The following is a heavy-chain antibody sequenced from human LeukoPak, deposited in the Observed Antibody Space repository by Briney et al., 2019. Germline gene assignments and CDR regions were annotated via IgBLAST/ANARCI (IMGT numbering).Heavy chain of an antibody. J-gene: IGHJ6*04. V-gene: IGHV1-69*06. CDR3: ARAVHYDFWSLDV. CDR2: IITIFHTP. CDR1: GGTFSSYA. D-gene: IGHD3-3*01. Sequence: GASVKASCKASGGTFSSYAFSWVRQAPGQGLEWMGVIITIFHTPYYAPKFQGRVTITADKSTSTVYMEVSSLRSEDTAVYYCARAVHYDFWSLDVWGKGTTVTVSS.